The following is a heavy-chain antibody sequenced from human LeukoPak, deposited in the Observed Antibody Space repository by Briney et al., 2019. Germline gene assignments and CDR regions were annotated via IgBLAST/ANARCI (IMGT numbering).Heavy chain of an antibody. CDR2: IYYSGST. CDR1: GGSISSYY. J-gene: IGHJ6*02. V-gene: IGHV4-59*08. D-gene: IGHD4-17*01. Sequence: SETLSLTCTVSGGSISSYYWGWIRQPPGKGLEWIGYIYYSGSTNYNPSLKSQVTISVDTSKNQFSLKLSSVTAADTAVYYCARTTVTRGYYYGMDVWGQGTTVTVSS. CDR3: ARTTVTRGYYYGMDV.